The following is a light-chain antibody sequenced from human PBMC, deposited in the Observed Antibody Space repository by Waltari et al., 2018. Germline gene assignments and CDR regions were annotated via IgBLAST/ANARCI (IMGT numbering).Light chain of an antibody. J-gene: IGKJ4*01. CDR2: GAS. Sequence: EIVMTQSPATLSVSPREGATLSCRASHRVSRDLAWYQQKPGQAPSLLIPGASTRATDIPGRFTGSGSGTDCTLTITSLQSGDVAVYYCQQYNDWPLTFGGGTKVEIK. CDR1: HRVSRD. CDR3: QQYNDWPLT. V-gene: IGKV3-15*01.